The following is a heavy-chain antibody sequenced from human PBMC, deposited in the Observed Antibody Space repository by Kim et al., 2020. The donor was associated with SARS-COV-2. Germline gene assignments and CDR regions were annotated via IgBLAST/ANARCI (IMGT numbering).Heavy chain of an antibody. CDR2: YSATNGNT. J-gene: IGHJ5*02. D-gene: IGHD4-17*01. Sequence: GFECMGSYSATNGNTNYSPRLQGRVTMTTDTSTSTAYMGLRSLRSDDTAVYYCARGHATVVTGLSAFDPWGQGTLVTVSS. V-gene: IGHV1-18*01. CDR3: ARGHATVVTGLSAFDP.